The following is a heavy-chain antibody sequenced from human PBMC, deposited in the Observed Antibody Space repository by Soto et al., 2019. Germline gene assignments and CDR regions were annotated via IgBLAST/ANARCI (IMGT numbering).Heavy chain of an antibody. J-gene: IGHJ6*02. CDR1: GYTFTSYG. Sequence: QVQLVQSGAEVKKPGASVKVSCKASGYTFTSYGISWVRQAPGQGLEWVGWISAYNGNTNYAQKLQGRVTMTTDTSTSTAYMELRSLRSDDTAVYFCAGRYCSGGSCYDAYYYGMDVWGQGTTVTVSS. CDR2: ISAYNGNT. V-gene: IGHV1-18*01. CDR3: AGRYCSGGSCYDAYYYGMDV. D-gene: IGHD2-15*01.